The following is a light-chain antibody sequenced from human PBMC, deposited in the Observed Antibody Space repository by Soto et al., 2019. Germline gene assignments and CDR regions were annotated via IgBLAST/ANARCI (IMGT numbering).Light chain of an antibody. CDR3: QQYGRSPTT. CDR2: DAS. J-gene: IGKJ1*01. Sequence: EIVLTQSPGTLSLSPGERATLSCRASQSVSSSYLAWYQQKPGQAPRLLIYDASNRATGIPARFSGSGSGTDFTLTISSLEPEDFAVYYCQQYGRSPTTFGQGTKVDIK. CDR1: QSVSSSY. V-gene: IGKV3-20*01.